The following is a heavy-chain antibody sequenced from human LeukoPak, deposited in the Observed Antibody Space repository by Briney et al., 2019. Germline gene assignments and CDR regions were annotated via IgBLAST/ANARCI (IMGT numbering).Heavy chain of an antibody. V-gene: IGHV4-39*07. D-gene: IGHD5-12*01. J-gene: IGHJ4*02. CDR3: ARIGYAQLLDY. CDR1: GGSISSSSYY. CDR2: IYYSGST. Sequence: PSETLSLTCTVSGGSISSSSYYWGWIRQPPGKGLEWIGSIYYSGSTYYNPSLKSRVTISLDTSKNQFSLNLTSVTAADTAMYFCARIGYAQLLDYWGQGTLVTVSS.